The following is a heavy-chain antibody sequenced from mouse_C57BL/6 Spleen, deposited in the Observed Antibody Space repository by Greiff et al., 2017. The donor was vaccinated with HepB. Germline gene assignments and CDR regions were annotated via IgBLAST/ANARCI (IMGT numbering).Heavy chain of an antibody. CDR2: INYDGSST. CDR1: GFTFSDYC. D-gene: IGHD1-1*01. V-gene: IGHV5-16*01. Sequence: EVQLVESEGGLVQPGSSMKLSCTASGFTFSDYCMAWVRQVPEKGLEWVANINYDGSSTYYLDSLKSRFILSRDNAKNILYLQMSRLKSEDTATYYCARDKGYGSSDGWFAYWGQGTLVTVSA. CDR3: ARDKGYGSSDGWFAY. J-gene: IGHJ3*01.